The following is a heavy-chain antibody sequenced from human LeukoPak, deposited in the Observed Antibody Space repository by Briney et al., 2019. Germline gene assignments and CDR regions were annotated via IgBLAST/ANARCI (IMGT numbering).Heavy chain of an antibody. CDR2: INPSGGST. Sequence: ASVKVSCKASGYTFTSYYMHWVRQAPGQGLEWMGIINPSGGSTSYAQKFQGRVTMTRDTSTSTVYMELRSLRSDDTAVYYCARVTYYYDRRGYYIEPVPPDYWGQGTLVTVSS. CDR3: ARVTYYYDRRGYYIEPVPPDY. V-gene: IGHV1-46*01. D-gene: IGHD3-22*01. CDR1: GYTFTSYY. J-gene: IGHJ4*02.